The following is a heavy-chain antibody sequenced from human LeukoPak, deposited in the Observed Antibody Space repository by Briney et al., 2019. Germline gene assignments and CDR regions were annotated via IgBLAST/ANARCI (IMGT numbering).Heavy chain of an antibody. Sequence: GGSLRLSCAASGFTFSSYEMNWVRQAPGKGLEWVSYISSSGSTIYYADSVKGRFTISRDNAKNSLHLQMNSLRAEDTAVYYCATTMVRGVITPYYFGYWGQGTLVTVSS. D-gene: IGHD3-10*01. V-gene: IGHV3-48*03. J-gene: IGHJ4*02. CDR3: ATTMVRGVITPYYFGY. CDR2: ISSSGSTI. CDR1: GFTFSSYE.